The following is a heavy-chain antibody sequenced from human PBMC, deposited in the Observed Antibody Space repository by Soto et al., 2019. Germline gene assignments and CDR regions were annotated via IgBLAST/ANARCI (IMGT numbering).Heavy chain of an antibody. CDR1: GGSISSSNW. Sequence: KPSETLSLTCAVSGGSISSSNWWSWVRQPPGNGLEWIGEIYHSGSTNYNPSLKSRVTISVDKSKNQFSLKLSAVTAADTAVYYCAREKPREYYDFWRGIRYFQHWGQGTLVTVSS. V-gene: IGHV4-4*02. CDR2: IYHSGST. CDR3: AREKPREYYDFWRGIRYFQH. D-gene: IGHD3-3*01. J-gene: IGHJ1*01.